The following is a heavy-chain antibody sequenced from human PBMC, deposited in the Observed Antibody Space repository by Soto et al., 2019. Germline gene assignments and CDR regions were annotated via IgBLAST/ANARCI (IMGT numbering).Heavy chain of an antibody. J-gene: IGHJ4*02. CDR1: GYSFSEMS. CDR3: GITGETGHLEY. V-gene: IGHV1-24*01. CDR2: FDGEDGQT. Sequence: ASVKVSCKVSGYSFSEMSMHWVRQTPEKGLEWMGSFDGEDGQTMYAQKFQGRVTMTEDTSADTAYMELSSLRSDDTAVYYCGITGETGHLEYWGQGSRVSVSS. D-gene: IGHD3-16*01.